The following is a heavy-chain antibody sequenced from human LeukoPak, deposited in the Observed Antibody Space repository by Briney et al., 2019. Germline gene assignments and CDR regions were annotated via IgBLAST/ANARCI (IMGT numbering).Heavy chain of an antibody. Sequence: ASVKVSCKASGYTFSDYYIHWVRQAPGQGLEWMGWITPNSGNTNYAQKFQGRVTMTRDTSISTASLELRSLRSDDTAVYYCARGDRNNAFDIWGQGTMVTVSS. CDR1: GYTFSDYY. CDR3: ARGDRNNAFDI. V-gene: IGHV1-2*02. CDR2: ITPNSGNT. D-gene: IGHD1-14*01. J-gene: IGHJ3*02.